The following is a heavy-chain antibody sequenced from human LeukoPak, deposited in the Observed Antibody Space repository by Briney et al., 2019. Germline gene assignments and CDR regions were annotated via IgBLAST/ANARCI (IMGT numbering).Heavy chain of an antibody. J-gene: IGHJ4*02. CDR2: IYHSGST. V-gene: IGHV4-38-2*02. D-gene: IGHD1-26*01. CDR3: ARVPSGSYGRFDC. CDR1: GYSISSGYY. Sequence: SETLSLTCTVSGYSISSGYYCGWIRQPPGKGLEWIGSIYHSGSTYYNPSLKSRVTISLDTSKNQFSLKLSSVTAADTAIYYCARVPSGSYGRFDCWGQGTLVTVSS.